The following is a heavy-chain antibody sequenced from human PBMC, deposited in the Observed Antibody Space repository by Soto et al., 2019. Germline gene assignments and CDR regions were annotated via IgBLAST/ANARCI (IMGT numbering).Heavy chain of an antibody. Sequence: GGSMRLSSAASRLTLCVSAMHWVRQASGKGLEWVGRIRSKANSYATAYAASVKGRFTISRDDSKNTAYLQMNSLKTEDTAVYYCTRKTGIIGVDVWGQGTTVTVSS. V-gene: IGHV3-73*01. D-gene: IGHD3-16*01. CDR1: RLTLCVSA. CDR2: IRSKANSYAT. CDR3: TRKTGIIGVDV. J-gene: IGHJ6*02.